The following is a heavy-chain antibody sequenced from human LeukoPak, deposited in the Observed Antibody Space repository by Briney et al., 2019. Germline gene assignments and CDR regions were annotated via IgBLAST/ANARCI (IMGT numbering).Heavy chain of an antibody. CDR1: GDSVVTNNVA. CDR3: TRGEYSGFDI. J-gene: IGHJ3*02. CDR2: TYLRSKWYN. V-gene: IGHV6-1*01. D-gene: IGHD3-10*01. Sequence: PSQTLSLTCAISGDSVVTNNVAWNWIRQSSSRGLEWLGRTYLRSKWYNEYAVSVKSRITINPDTSRNHFSLQLNSVIPEDTAVYYCTRGEYSGFDIWGQGTVVTVSS.